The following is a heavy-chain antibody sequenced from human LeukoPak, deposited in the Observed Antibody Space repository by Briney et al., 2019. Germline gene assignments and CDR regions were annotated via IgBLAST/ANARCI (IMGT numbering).Heavy chain of an antibody. Sequence: SETLSLTCTVSGGSISSSSYYWGWIRQPPGKGPEWIGSIYYSGSTYYNPSLKSRVTISVDTSKNQFSLKLSSVTAADTAVYYCARRHLGYCSGGGCSTMYYGMDVWGQGTTVTVSS. V-gene: IGHV4-39*01. J-gene: IGHJ6*02. D-gene: IGHD2-15*01. CDR3: ARRHLGYCSGGGCSTMYYGMDV. CDR1: GGSISSSSYY. CDR2: IYYSGST.